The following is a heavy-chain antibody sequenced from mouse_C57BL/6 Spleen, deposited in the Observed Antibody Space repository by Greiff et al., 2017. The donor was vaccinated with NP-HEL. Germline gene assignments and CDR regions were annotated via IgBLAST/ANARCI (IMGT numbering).Heavy chain of an antibody. V-gene: IGHV5-4*01. CDR3: ARERGYVDY. Sequence: EVMLVESGGGLVKPGGSLKLSCAASGFTFSSYAMSWVRQTPEKRLEWVATISDGGSYTYYPDNVKGRFTISRDNAKNNLYLQMSHLKSEDTAMYYCARERGYVDYWGQGTTLTVSS. CDR1: GFTFSSYA. J-gene: IGHJ2*01. D-gene: IGHD2-2*01. CDR2: ISDGGSYT.